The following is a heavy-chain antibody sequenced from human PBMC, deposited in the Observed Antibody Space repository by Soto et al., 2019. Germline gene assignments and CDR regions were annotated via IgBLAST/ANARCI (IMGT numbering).Heavy chain of an antibody. Sequence: GESLKISCKTSGYSFPNYWIAWVRQMPGKGLEWMGIIFPADSDTRYSPSFQGQVTISADRSIDTAYLQWSSLKASDTAMYYCARQGGGYLPYDYWGQGTLVTVSS. V-gene: IGHV5-51*01. J-gene: IGHJ4*02. CDR2: IFPADSDT. CDR1: GYSFPNYW. CDR3: ARQGGGYLPYDY. D-gene: IGHD5-12*01.